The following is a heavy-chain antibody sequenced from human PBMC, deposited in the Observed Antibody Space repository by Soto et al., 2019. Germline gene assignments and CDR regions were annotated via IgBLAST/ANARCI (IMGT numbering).Heavy chain of an antibody. CDR1: GFTFDDYA. CDR3: ARPGIPAANGGWLDT. Sequence: EVQLVESGGGLVQPGRSLRLTCAASGFTFDDYAMHWVRQAPGKGLEWVSGISWSSDTTGYADSVKGRFSISRDNAKNSLYLQMNSLRADDTALYYCARPGIPAANGGWLDTWGQGTLVTVSS. J-gene: IGHJ5*02. V-gene: IGHV3-9*01. CDR2: ISWSSDTT. D-gene: IGHD2-2*01.